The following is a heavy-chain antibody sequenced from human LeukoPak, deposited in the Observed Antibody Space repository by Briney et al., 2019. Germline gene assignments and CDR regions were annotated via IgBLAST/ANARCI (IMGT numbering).Heavy chain of an antibody. CDR3: ARALASFRGNDY. Sequence: GRSLRLSCAASGFTFSSYGIHWVRQAPGKGLEWVAVTSYDGSNTYYADSVKGRFTISRDNSKNTLYLQMNSLRAEDTAIYYCARALASFRGNDYWGQGTLVTVSS. CDR1: GFTFSSYG. V-gene: IGHV3-30*03. CDR2: TSYDGSNT. J-gene: IGHJ4*02. D-gene: IGHD1-1*01.